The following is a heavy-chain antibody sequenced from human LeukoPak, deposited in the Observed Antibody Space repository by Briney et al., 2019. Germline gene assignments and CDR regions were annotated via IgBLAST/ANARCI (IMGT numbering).Heavy chain of an antibody. CDR2: ISSSSSYI. Sequence: PGGSLRLSCAASGFTFSDYYMSWIRQAPGKGLEWVSSISSSSSYIYYADSVKGRFTISRDNAKNSLYLQMNSLRAEDTAVYYCARGHLRGDPRGYGMDVWGQGTTVTVSS. V-gene: IGHV3-11*06. D-gene: IGHD4-17*01. CDR3: ARGHLRGDPRGYGMDV. CDR1: GFTFSDYY. J-gene: IGHJ6*02.